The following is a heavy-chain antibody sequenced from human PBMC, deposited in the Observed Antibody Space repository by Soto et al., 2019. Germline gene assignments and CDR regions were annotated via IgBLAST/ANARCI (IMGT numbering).Heavy chain of an antibody. J-gene: IGHJ5*02. Sequence: GASVKVSCKASGYIFTSYAMHWVRQAPGQRPEWMGWINPGNGNTKYSQNFQDRVTFTRDTSASTVYMDLSSLTSEDTAMYYCAREKWGYCSSTSCSPKLYNWFDPWGQGTQVTVSS. CDR1: GYIFTSYA. CDR3: AREKWGYCSSTSCSPKLYNWFDP. V-gene: IGHV1-3*01. D-gene: IGHD2-2*01. CDR2: INPGNGNT.